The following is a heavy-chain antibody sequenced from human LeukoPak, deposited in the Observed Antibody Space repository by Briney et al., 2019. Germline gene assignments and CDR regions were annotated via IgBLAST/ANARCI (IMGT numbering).Heavy chain of an antibody. V-gene: IGHV4-61*02. D-gene: IGHD5-24*01. CDR3: ARDGMAPDVFDL. Sequence: SEPLSLTCTVSGGPISSGAYYWSWIRQSAGKGLQWIGRIYPSGSASYNPSLKSRLTISVDASKNQFSLDLTSVTAADTAVYFCARDGMAPDVFDLWGQGTMVTVSS. CDR2: IYPSGSA. J-gene: IGHJ3*01. CDR1: GGPISSGAYY.